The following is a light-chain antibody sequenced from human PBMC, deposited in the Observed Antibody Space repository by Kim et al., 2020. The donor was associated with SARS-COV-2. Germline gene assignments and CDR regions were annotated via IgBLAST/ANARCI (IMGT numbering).Light chain of an antibody. CDR2: YDS. CDR3: QVWDSSSDHPVV. CDR1: NIGSKS. J-gene: IGLJ2*01. Sequence: PGKTARITCGGNNIGSKSVHWYQQKPGQAPVLVIYYDSDRPSGIPERFSGSNSGNKATLTISRVEAGDEADYYCQVWDSSSDHPVVFGGGTQLTVL. V-gene: IGLV3-21*04.